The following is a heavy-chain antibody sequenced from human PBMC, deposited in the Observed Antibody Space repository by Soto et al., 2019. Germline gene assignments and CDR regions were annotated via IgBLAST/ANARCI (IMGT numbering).Heavy chain of an antibody. V-gene: IGHV3-33*06. D-gene: IGHD3-3*01. CDR2: IWYDGRSK. J-gene: IGHJ4*02. CDR3: AKQYEFGGLEDY. CDR1: GFTFSSYG. Sequence: QVQLVESGGGVVQPGRSLRLSCAASGFTFSSYGMHWVRQAPGKGLEWVAVIWYDGRSKYYADSVKGRFSISRDNSENTMYLQMNSLRVEDTAMYYCAKQYEFGGLEDYWGQGTLVTVSS.